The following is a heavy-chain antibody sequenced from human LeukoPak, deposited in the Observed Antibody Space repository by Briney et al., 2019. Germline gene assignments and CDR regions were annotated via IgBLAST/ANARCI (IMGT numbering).Heavy chain of an antibody. V-gene: IGHV4-39*01. CDR3: ARLFSSSWYRGAFDL. CDR1: GGSISSSSYY. CDR2: IYYSGNT. J-gene: IGHJ3*01. Sequence: SETLSLTCTVSGGSISSSSYYWGWIRQPPGKGLEWIGSIYYSGNTYYNPSLKSRVTISVDTSKNQFSLKLSSVTTADTAVYYCARLFSSSWYRGAFDLWGQGTMVTVSS. D-gene: IGHD6-13*01.